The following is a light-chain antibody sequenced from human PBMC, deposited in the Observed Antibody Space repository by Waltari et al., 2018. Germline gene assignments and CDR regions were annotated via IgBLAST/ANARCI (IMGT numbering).Light chain of an antibody. Sequence: QSALTQPASVSGSPGQSITISCTGTRGDVGGYDLVSWYQQHPGKAPKLMIYDATNRPSGVSDRFSASTSGNTASLTISDLRPEDEAEYYCSSFTSSSTGIFGSGTTVTVL. V-gene: IGLV2-14*03. CDR3: SSFTSSSTGI. J-gene: IGLJ1*01. CDR2: DAT. CDR1: RGDVGGYDL.